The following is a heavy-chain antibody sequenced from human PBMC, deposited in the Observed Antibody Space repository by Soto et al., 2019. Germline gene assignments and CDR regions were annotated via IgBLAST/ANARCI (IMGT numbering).Heavy chain of an antibody. J-gene: IGHJ6*04. D-gene: IGHD3-3*01. CDR3: ARQGCHDFWSGFSATDA. CDR1: CGSISSSSYY. Sequence: SETLSLTCTVSCGSISSSSYYWGWIRQPPGKGLEWIGSIYYSGSTYYNPSLKSRVTISVDTSKNQFSLKLSSVTAADTAVYYCARQGCHDFWSGFSATDAWGNGTPATLSS. V-gene: IGHV4-39*01. CDR2: IYYSGST.